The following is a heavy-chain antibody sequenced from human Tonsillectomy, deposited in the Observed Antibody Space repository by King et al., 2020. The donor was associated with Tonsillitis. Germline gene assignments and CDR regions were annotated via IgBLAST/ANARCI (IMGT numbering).Heavy chain of an antibody. Sequence: VQLVESGGGLVKPGGSLRLSCAASGFSFSSYSMNWVRQAPGKGLEWVSSISGSSGYIYYADSVRGRFTISRDNAKNSLYLQMNSLRAEDTAVYYCARDHRDIVATHFDHWGQGTLVTVSS. J-gene: IGHJ4*02. V-gene: IGHV3-21*01. CDR2: ISGSSGYI. CDR1: GFSFSSYS. D-gene: IGHD5-12*01. CDR3: ARDHRDIVATHFDH.